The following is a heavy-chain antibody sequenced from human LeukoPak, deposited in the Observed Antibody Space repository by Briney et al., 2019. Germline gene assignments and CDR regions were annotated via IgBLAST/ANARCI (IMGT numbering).Heavy chain of an antibody. CDR1: GGSISSYD. CDR3: ASSYGSGSYSQFDY. Sequence: SETLSLTCTASGGSISSYDWSWIRQPAGKGLEWIGRIYTSGSTNYNPSLKSRVTMSVDTSKNQFSLKLSSVTAADTAVYYCASSYGSGSYSQFDYWGQGTLVTVSS. CDR2: IYTSGST. V-gene: IGHV4-4*07. J-gene: IGHJ4*02. D-gene: IGHD3-10*01.